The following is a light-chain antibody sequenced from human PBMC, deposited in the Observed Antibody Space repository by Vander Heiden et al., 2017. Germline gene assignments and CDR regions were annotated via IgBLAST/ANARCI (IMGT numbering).Light chain of an antibody. V-gene: IGKV3-20*01. J-gene: IGKJ4*01. CDR3: QYYPSFLT. CDR1: QSVSSGY. Sequence: EIVLTQSPGTLSLSPGERATLSCRASQSVSSGYLAWHQQRPGQPPRLLIYGASSRATGISDRFSGSGSGTDFTLTISRLEPEDFAVYYCQYYPSFLTFGGGTKVEIK. CDR2: GAS.